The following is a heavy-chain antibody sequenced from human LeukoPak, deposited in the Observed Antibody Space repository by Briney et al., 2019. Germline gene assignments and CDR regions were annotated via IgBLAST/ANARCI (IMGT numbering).Heavy chain of an antibody. CDR2: INQDGSEK. CDR3: ARAVGATLRSPWFDP. J-gene: IGHJ5*02. V-gene: IGHV3-7*01. Sequence: PGGSLRLSSAASGFTFSSYWRSWVRQGPGKGLEWVANINQDGSEKYYVDSVKGRFTISRDTAKNSLSLHMHSLRAEDTAVYYCARAVGATLRSPWFDPGAREPWSPSPQ. CDR1: GFTFSSYW. D-gene: IGHD1-26*01.